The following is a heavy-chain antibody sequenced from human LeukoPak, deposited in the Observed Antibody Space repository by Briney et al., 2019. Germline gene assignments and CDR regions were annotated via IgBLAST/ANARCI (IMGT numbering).Heavy chain of an antibody. CDR2: IYHSGST. Sequence: SGTLSLTCAVSGGSISSSNWWSWVRQPPGKGLEWIGEIYHSGSTNYNPSLKSRVTISVDKSKNQFSLKLSSVTAADTAVYYCARDRSSGYKTFDYWGQGTLVTVSS. D-gene: IGHD3-22*01. CDR1: GGSISSSNW. V-gene: IGHV4-4*02. J-gene: IGHJ4*02. CDR3: ARDRSSGYKTFDY.